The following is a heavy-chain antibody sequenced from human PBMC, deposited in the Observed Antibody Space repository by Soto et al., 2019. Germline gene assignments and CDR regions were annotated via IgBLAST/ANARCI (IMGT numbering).Heavy chain of an antibody. V-gene: IGHV4-34*01. Sequence: PSETLSLTCAVYGGSFSGYYWSWIRQPPGKGLEWIGEINHSGSTNYNPSLKSRVTISVDTSKNQFSLKLSSVTAADTAVYYCARGSAGGLADNWFDPWGQGTLVT. CDR1: GGSFSGYY. D-gene: IGHD1-26*01. J-gene: IGHJ5*02. CDR2: INHSGST. CDR3: ARGSAGGLADNWFDP.